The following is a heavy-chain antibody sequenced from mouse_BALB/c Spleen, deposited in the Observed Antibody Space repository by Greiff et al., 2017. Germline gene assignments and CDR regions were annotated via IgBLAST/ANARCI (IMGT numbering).Heavy chain of an antibody. J-gene: IGHJ1*01. CDR2: INSNGGST. CDR1: GFTFSSYG. Sequence: VQLKESGAGLVQPGGSVKLSCAASGFTFSSYGMSWVRQSPDKRLELVATINSNGGSTYYPDSVKGRFTISRDNAKNTLYLQMSSLKSEDTAMYYCARENPHWCFDVWGAGTTVTVSS. CDR3: ARENPHWCFDV. V-gene: IGHV5-6-3*01.